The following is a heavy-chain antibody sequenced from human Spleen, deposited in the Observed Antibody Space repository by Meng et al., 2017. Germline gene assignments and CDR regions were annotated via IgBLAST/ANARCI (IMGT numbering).Heavy chain of an antibody. CDR1: GFTFSNAY. CDR3: SGHIDY. D-gene: IGHD5-12*01. V-gene: IGHV3-15*01. J-gene: IGHJ4*02. CDR2: ITSKPDGETI. Sequence: GESLKISCEGSGFTFSNAYMTWVRQVPGKRLEWVGRITSKPDGETIDYAAPVKGRFTISRDDSKNTVYLQMNSLKSEDTAMYYCSGHIDYWGQGTLVTVSS.